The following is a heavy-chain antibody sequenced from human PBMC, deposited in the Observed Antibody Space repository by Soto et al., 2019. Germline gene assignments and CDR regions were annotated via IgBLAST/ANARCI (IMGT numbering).Heavy chain of an antibody. V-gene: IGHV1-18*01. J-gene: IGHJ4*02. CDR1: GYSFTTHG. CDR2: VSAYNGDT. Sequence: QVQMVQSASEVKEPGASVKVSCKTSGYSFTTHGISWVRQAPGQGLEWMGWVSAYNGDTNYAPGLHDRVTMTTDTSARTAYMELRSLNSDDTAVYYCARDLLTTVTHRDFDYWGQGTLVTVSS. D-gene: IGHD4-17*01. CDR3: ARDLLTTVTHRDFDY.